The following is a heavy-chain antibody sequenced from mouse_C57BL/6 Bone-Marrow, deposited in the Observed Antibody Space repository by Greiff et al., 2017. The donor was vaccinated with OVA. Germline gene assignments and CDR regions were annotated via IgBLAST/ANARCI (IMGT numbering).Heavy chain of an antibody. CDR1: GFTFNTYA. V-gene: IGHV10-3*01. J-gene: IGHJ1*03. CDR3: VRVEVYYYGSSYWYFDV. Sequence: EVQLVESGGGLVQPKGSLKLSCAASGFTFNTYAMHWVRQAPGKGLEWVARIRSKSSNYATYYADSVKDRFTISRDDSQSMLYLQMNNLKTEDTAMYYCVRVEVYYYGSSYWYFDVWGTGTTVTVSS. D-gene: IGHD1-1*01. CDR2: IRSKSSNYAT.